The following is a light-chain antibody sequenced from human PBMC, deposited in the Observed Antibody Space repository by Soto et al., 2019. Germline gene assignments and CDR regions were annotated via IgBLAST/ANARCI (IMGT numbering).Light chain of an antibody. CDR2: EVS. Sequence: QSALTQPPSASGSPGQSVTISCIGTSSDVGEYNYVSWYQQLPGKAPKLMIYEVSKRPSGVPDRFSGSKSGNTASLTVSGLQAEDEADYYCSSYAGSNNFGVFGTGTKLTVL. V-gene: IGLV2-8*01. CDR3: SSYAGSNNFGV. J-gene: IGLJ1*01. CDR1: SSDVGEYNY.